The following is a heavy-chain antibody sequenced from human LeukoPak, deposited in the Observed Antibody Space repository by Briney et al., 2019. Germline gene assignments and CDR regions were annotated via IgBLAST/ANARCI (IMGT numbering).Heavy chain of an antibody. CDR2: IYYSGSI. CDR3: ARVFSFGVVTTHYFDY. CDR1: GGSISSGDYY. J-gene: IGHJ4*02. D-gene: IGHD3-3*01. V-gene: IGHV4-30-4*08. Sequence: SETLSLTCTVSGGSISSGDYYWSWIRQPPGKGLEWIGYIYYSGSIYYNPSLKSRVTISVDTSKNQFSLKLSSVTAADTAVYYCARVFSFGVVTTHYFDYWGQGTLITVSS.